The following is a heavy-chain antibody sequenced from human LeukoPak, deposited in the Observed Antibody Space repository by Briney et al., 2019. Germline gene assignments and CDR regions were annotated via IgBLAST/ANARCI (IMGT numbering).Heavy chain of an antibody. CDR3: ARGEEYYDFWSGSAANWFDP. CDR1: GGSISSYY. V-gene: IGHV4-4*09. Sequence: SETLSLTCTVSGGSISSYYWSWIRQPPGKGLEWIGYIYTSGSTNYNPSLKSRVTISVDTSKNQFSLKLSSVTAADTAVYYCARGEEYYDFWSGSAANWFDPWGQGTLVTVSS. CDR2: IYTSGST. D-gene: IGHD3-3*01. J-gene: IGHJ5*02.